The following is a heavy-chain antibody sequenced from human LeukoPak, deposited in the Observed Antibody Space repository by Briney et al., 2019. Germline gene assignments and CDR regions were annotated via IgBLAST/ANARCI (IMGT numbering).Heavy chain of an antibody. D-gene: IGHD6-19*01. CDR1: GYTFTGYY. CDR2: INPNSGGT. V-gene: IGHV1-2*02. CDR3: ARIIAVAGTNFDY. Sequence: ASVKVSCKASGYTFTGYYMHWVRQAPGQGLEWMGWINPNSGGTNYAQKFQGRATMTRDTSISTAYMELSRLRSDDTAVYYCARIIAVAGTNFDYWGQGTLVTVSS. J-gene: IGHJ4*02.